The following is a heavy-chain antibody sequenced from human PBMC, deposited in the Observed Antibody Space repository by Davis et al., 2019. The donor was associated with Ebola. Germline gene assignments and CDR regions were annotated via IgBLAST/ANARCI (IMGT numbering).Heavy chain of an antibody. CDR3: ARMSDWNPDY. Sequence: GSLRLSCTVSGDSVSSDTYYWSWVRQPPGKGLEWIGYIYYTGRANYSPSLKSRAMISVYTSRDQFSLRLTSVTAADTAVYYCARMSDWNPDYWGQGALVTVSS. CDR2: IYYTGRA. D-gene: IGHD1-1*01. V-gene: IGHV4-61*01. CDR1: GDSVSSDTYY. J-gene: IGHJ4*02.